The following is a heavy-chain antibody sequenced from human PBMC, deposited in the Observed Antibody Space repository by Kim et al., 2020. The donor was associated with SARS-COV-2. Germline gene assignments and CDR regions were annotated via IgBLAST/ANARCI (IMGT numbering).Heavy chain of an antibody. CDR3: ARGNWEHQLAVPHY. V-gene: IGHV3-49*04. J-gene: IGHJ4*02. CDR1: GFTFDDYA. CDR2: IRSKAYGGAT. D-gene: IGHD6-13*01. Sequence: GGSLRLSCTASGFTFDDYAMTWVRQAPGKGLEWVGFIRSKAYGGATGYAASVRGRFSISRDDSKSITYLQMNSLKTEDTAFYFCARGNWEHQLAVPHYWGQGTLVTVSS.